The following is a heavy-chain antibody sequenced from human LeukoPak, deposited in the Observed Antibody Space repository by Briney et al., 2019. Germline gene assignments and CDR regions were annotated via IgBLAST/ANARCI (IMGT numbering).Heavy chain of an antibody. D-gene: IGHD3-10*01. CDR2: IYYSGST. CDR1: GGSISSGSYY. Sequence: SETLSLTCTVSGGSISSGSYYWGWIRQPPGKGLEWIGSIYYSGSTYYNPALKSRVTISVDTSKNQFSLKLSSVTAADTAVYYCARVYGSGSYYAPTRYYYMDVWGKGTTVTISS. CDR3: ARVYGSGSYYAPTRYYYMDV. J-gene: IGHJ6*03. V-gene: IGHV4-39*01.